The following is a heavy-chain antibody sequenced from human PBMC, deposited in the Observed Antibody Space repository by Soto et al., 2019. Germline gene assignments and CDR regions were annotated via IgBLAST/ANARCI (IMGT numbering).Heavy chain of an antibody. CDR1: GGSISSYY. V-gene: IGHV4-59*01. CDR2: IYYSGST. CDR3: AGAGYAKGPWDY. D-gene: IGHD2-2*01. Sequence: PSETLSLTCTVSGGSISSYYWSWIRQPPGKGLEWIGYIYYSGSTNYNPSLKSRVTISVDTSKNQFSLKLSSVTAADTAVYYCAGAGYAKGPWDYWGQGTLVTVSS. J-gene: IGHJ4*02.